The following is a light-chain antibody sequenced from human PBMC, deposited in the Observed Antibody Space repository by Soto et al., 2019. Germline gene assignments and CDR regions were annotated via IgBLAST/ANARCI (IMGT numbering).Light chain of an antibody. Sequence: SFISCGASQSVTSTYLAWYQQKPGQAPRLLISGASSRATGVPDRFSCNGSGTHITYTCSLLKPEDFALHYCQQYGHSPSKFGQGTRLEIK. J-gene: IGKJ5*01. CDR3: QQYGHSPSK. V-gene: IGKV3-20*01. CDR1: QSVTSTY. CDR2: GAS.